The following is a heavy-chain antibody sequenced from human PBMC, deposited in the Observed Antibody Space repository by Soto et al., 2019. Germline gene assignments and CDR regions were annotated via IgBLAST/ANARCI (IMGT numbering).Heavy chain of an antibody. D-gene: IGHD1-1*01. J-gene: IGHJ4*02. CDR2: IRAHNGNA. CDR1: GYTFTSYG. Sequence: QVHLVQSGAEVKKPGASVKVSCKGSGYTFTSYGIPWVGQAPGQGLEGMGWIRAHNGNADYAQKLQGRVTVTRDTSTSTAYMELRSLRSDDTAVYYCARGRYGDYWGQGALVTVSS. CDR3: ARGRYGDY. V-gene: IGHV1-18*01.